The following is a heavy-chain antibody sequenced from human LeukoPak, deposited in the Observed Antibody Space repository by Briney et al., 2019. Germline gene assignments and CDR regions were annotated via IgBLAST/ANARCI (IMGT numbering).Heavy chain of an antibody. CDR2: INHSGST. V-gene: IGHV4-34*01. CDR3: ARGQRRYCSSISCYSSYNWFDP. J-gene: IGHJ5*02. D-gene: IGHD2-2*02. CDR1: GGSISPYY. Sequence: PSETLSLTCTVSGGSISPYYWSWIRQPPGKGLERIGEINHSGSTNYNPSLKSRVTISVDTSKNQFSLKLSSVTAADTAVYYCARGQRRYCSSISCYSSYNWFDPWGQGTLVTVSS.